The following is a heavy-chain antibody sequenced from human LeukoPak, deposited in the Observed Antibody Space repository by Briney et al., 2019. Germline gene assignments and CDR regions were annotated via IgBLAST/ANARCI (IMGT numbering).Heavy chain of an antibody. D-gene: IGHD3-10*01. CDR1: GFTFSSYA. Sequence: GGSLRLSCAASGFTFSSYAMSWVRQAPGKGLEWVSAISGSGGSTYYADSVKGRFTISRDNSKNTLYLQMNSLRVEDTAVYYCAKDVRGYYYYMDVWGKGTTVTVSS. J-gene: IGHJ6*03. CDR3: AKDVRGYYYYMDV. CDR2: ISGSGGST. V-gene: IGHV3-23*01.